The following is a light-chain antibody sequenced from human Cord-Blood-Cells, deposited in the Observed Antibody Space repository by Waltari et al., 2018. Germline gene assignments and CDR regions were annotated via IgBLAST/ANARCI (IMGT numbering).Light chain of an antibody. CDR3: CSYAGSYTWV. V-gene: IGLV2-11*02. CDR1: SSYVGGYNY. Sequence: QSALTQPRSVSGSPGQSVTIPCTRTSSYVGGYNYVSWYQQHPGKAPKLMIYDVSKRPSGVPDRFSGSKSGNTASLTISGLQAEDEADYYCCSYAGSYTWVFGGGTKLTVL. CDR2: DVS. J-gene: IGLJ3*02.